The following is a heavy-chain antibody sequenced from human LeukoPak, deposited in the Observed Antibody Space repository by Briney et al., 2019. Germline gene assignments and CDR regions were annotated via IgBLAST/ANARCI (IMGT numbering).Heavy chain of an antibody. CDR3: ARGKYCSGGSCYEYWFDP. D-gene: IGHD2-15*01. Sequence: GGSLRLSCAASGFTFSSYWMHWVRQAPGKGLGWVSRINSEGSSTNYADSVKGRFTISRDNAKNTLYLQMNSLRADDTAVYYCARGKYCSGGSCYEYWFDPWGQGTLVTVSS. V-gene: IGHV3-74*01. CDR1: GFTFSSYW. CDR2: INSEGSST. J-gene: IGHJ5*02.